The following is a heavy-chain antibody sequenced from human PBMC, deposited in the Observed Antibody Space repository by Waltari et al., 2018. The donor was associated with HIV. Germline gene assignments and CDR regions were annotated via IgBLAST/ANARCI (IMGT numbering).Heavy chain of an antibody. Sequence: DVQLVDSGGGLVKPGQSLRLSCIASGFKFDIFTMTWVRQAPGGGEEWVASIIQSGYSVYYSDSLMGRVTISRDNAKESLLLQVNSLTADDTGLYFCVRDRTSETTGDFDSWGQGVPVFGSS. CDR3: VRDRTSETTGDFDS. CDR2: IIQSGYSV. CDR1: GFKFDIFT. J-gene: IGHJ4*02. D-gene: IGHD1-1*01. V-gene: IGHV3-21*01.